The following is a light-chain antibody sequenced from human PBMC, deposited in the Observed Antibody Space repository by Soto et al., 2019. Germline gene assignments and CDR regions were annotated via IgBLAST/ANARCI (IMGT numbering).Light chain of an antibody. CDR2: RAS. CDR3: QHYNSYSEA. V-gene: IGKV1-5*03. J-gene: IGKJ1*01. Sequence: DIQMTQSPSTLSASVGDRVTIACRASQTINDWLAWYQQKPGKAPKLLIYRASNLQSGVPSRFSGSGSGTEFTLTISSLQPDDFATYYCQHYNSYSEAFGQGTKV. CDR1: QTINDW.